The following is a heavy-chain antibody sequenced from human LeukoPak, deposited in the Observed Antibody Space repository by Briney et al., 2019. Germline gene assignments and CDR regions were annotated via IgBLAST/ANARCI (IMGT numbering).Heavy chain of an antibody. CDR2: ISYDGSNK. Sequence: PGGSLILSCAASGFTFSSYGMHWVRQAPGKGLEWVAVISYDGSNKYYADSVKGRLTISRDNSKNTLYLQMNSLRAEDTAVYYCAKDRVTYYYDSRTPTFWGQGTLVTVSS. D-gene: IGHD3-22*01. V-gene: IGHV3-30*18. CDR3: AKDRVTYYYDSRTPTF. J-gene: IGHJ4*02. CDR1: GFTFSSYG.